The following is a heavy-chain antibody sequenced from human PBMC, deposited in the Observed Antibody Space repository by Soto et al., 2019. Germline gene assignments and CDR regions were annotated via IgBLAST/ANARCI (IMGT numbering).Heavy chain of an antibody. D-gene: IGHD6-19*01. CDR2: ISWNSGDI. Sequence: EVQLVESGGGVVQPGRSLRLSCAASGFTFDDYAMHWVRQVPGKGLEWVSGISWNSGDIGYADSVEVRFTISRDNAKNSLYLQMNSLRAVDTAVYYCAKGGSGAVAGRTDYWGQGALVAVSP. V-gene: IGHV3-9*01. J-gene: IGHJ4*02. CDR3: AKGGSGAVAGRTDY. CDR1: GFTFDDYA.